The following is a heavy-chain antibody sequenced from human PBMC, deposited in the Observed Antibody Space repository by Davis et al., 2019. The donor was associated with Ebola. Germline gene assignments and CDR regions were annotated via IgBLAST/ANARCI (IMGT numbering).Heavy chain of an antibody. V-gene: IGHV3-11*01. CDR3: ARDSSSWYVFDY. D-gene: IGHD6-13*01. CDR2: ISSSGSTI. CDR1: GFTFSDYY. Sequence: PGRSLRLSCAASGFTFSDYYMSWIRQAPGKGLEWVSYISSSGSTIYYADSVKGRFTISRDNAKNSLYLQMNSLRAEDTAVYYCARDSSSWYVFDYWGQGTLVTVSS. J-gene: IGHJ4*02.